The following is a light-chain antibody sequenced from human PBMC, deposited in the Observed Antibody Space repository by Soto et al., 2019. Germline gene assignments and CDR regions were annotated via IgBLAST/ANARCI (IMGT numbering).Light chain of an antibody. V-gene: IGLV7-43*01. CDR1: TGAVTSGYY. CDR2: STS. Sequence: QSAVTQEPSLTVSPGGTVTLTCPSRTGAVTSGYYPNWFQQKPGQAPSALIYSTSNKHSWTPARFSGSLLGGKAALTLSGVQPEDEAEYYCLLYYGGAVVFGGGTKLTVL. J-gene: IGLJ2*01. CDR3: LLYYGGAVV.